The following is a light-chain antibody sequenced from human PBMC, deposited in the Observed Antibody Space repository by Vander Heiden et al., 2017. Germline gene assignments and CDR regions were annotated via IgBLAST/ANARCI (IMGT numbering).Light chain of an antibody. J-gene: IGLJ2*01. Sequence: SYELTQPPSVSVSPGQTASITCSGDKLGDKYACWYQQKPAQSLVLVIYKDSKRSEGIPERFSGSNSGNTATLTISGTQAVDEAYYYCQAWDSSIVVFGGGTKLTVL. CDR2: KDS. CDR3: QAWDSSIVV. V-gene: IGLV3-1*01. CDR1: KLGDKY.